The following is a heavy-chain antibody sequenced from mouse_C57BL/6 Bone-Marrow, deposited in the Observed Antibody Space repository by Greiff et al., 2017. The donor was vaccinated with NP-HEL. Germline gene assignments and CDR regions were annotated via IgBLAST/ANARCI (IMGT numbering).Heavy chain of an antibody. Sequence: QVQLKQSGPGLVQPSQSLSITCTVSGFSLTSYGVHWVRQSPGKGLEWLGVIWSGGSTDYNAAFISRLSISKDNSKSQVFFKMNSLQADDTAICYCARNLPMVTTPWFAYWGQGTLVTVSA. CDR3: ARNLPMVTTPWFAY. D-gene: IGHD2-2*01. J-gene: IGHJ3*01. CDR1: GFSLTSYG. V-gene: IGHV2-2*01. CDR2: IWSGGST.